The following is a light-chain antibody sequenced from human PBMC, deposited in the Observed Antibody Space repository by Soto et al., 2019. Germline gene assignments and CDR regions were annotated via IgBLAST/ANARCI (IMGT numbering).Light chain of an antibody. V-gene: IGKV3-11*01. CDR2: DVS. CDR1: KNISNY. Sequence: EIVMTQSPATLSVSPGERATLSCRASKNISNYLIWYQQKPGQAPRLLIYDVSNRAAGIPARFSGSGSGTDFTLTISSLEPEDFAVYYCQQRSNWPRTFGQGTKVDTK. CDR3: QQRSNWPRT. J-gene: IGKJ1*01.